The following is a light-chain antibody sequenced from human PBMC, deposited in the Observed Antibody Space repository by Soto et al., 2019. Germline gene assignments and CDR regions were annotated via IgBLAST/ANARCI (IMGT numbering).Light chain of an antibody. V-gene: IGKV3-20*01. CDR3: QQYGNSRLT. J-gene: IGKJ4*01. CDR1: QSVSNNY. Sequence: EIVLTQSPGTLSLSPGERATLFCRASQSVSNNYLAWYQQKPGQAPRLLIYAASSRATGIPDRFSGSGYGTDFTLTISRLEPEDFAVYYCQQYGNSRLTFGGGTKVEIK. CDR2: AAS.